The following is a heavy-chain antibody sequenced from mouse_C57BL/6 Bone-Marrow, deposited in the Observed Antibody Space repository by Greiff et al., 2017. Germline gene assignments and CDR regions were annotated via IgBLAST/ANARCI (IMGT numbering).Heavy chain of an antibody. D-gene: IGHD1-1*01. CDR3: ARIAAGGAPYWDF. CDR1: GYTFTSYW. Sequence: VQLQQPGAELVKPGASVKMSCKASGYTFTSYWITWVKQRPGQGLEWIGDIYPGSGSTNYNEKFKSKATLTVDPSSSTAYMQLSSLTSEDAAVFYCARIAAGGAPYWDFGGRGTGVTVTS. J-gene: IGHJ1*03. CDR2: IYPGSGST. V-gene: IGHV1-55*01.